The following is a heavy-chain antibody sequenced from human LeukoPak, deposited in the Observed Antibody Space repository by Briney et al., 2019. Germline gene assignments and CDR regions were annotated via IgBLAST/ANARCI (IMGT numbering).Heavy chain of an antibody. CDR3: TRHGRYSNGYQAFDY. V-gene: IGHV3-73*01. J-gene: IGHJ4*02. CDR1: GFTFSGSA. D-gene: IGHD5-18*01. Sequence: GGSLRLSCAASGFTFSGSAMHWVRQASGKGLEWVGRIRSKANNYATEYAAPVKGRFTISRDDSKNTAFLQMNSLKTEDTAVYYCTRHGRYSNGYQAFDYWGQGILVIVSS. CDR2: IRSKANNYAT.